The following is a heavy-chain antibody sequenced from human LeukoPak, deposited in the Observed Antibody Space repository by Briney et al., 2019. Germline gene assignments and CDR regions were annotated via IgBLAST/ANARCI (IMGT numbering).Heavy chain of an antibody. V-gene: IGHV1-46*01. J-gene: IGHJ4*02. Sequence: ASVKVSCKASGYTFTSYYMHWVRQAPGQGLEWMGLINPSGGSTSYAQTFQGRVTMTRDTSTSTVYMELSSLRSEDTAVYYCARDNDRLYCSNTRCYSQSPFDYRGEGNLGTVSS. D-gene: IGHD2-2*02. CDR2: INPSGGST. CDR3: ARDNDRLYCSNTRCYSQSPFDY. CDR1: GYTFTSYY.